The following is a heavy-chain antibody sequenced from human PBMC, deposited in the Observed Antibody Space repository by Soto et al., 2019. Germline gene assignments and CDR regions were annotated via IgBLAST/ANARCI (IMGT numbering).Heavy chain of an antibody. J-gene: IGHJ4*02. CDR1: GLPFSNFG. Sequence: QVKLVESGGGVVQPGTSLRLSCEASGLPFSNFGMHWVRQAPGKGLEWVAVIPYDGSHQYYADSVKGRFTISRDNSKNTLYMQMESLRPEDTAIYYCANLLVFESDLQDFDYWGQGTLVTVSS. CDR3: ANLLVFESDLQDFDY. CDR2: IPYDGSHQ. D-gene: IGHD1-26*01. V-gene: IGHV3-30*18.